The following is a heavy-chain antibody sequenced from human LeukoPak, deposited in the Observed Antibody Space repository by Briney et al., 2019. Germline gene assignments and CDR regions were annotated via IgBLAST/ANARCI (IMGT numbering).Heavy chain of an antibody. CDR3: ARLPYRSSTSCQGSWFDP. V-gene: IGHV4-30-2*01. CDR2: IYHSGST. Sequence: SETLSLTCAVSGGSISSGGYSWSWIRQPPGKGLEWIGYIYHSGSTYYNPSLKSRVTISVDRSKNQFPLKLSSVTAADTAVYYCARLPYRSSTSCQGSWFDPWGQGTLVTVSS. J-gene: IGHJ5*02. D-gene: IGHD2-2*01. CDR1: GGSISSGGYS.